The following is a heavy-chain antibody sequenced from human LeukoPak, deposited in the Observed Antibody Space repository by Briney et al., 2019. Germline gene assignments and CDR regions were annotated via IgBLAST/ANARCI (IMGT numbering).Heavy chain of an antibody. CDR1: GFTFSSYD. CDR3: AKDSHSGTYFDS. J-gene: IGHJ4*02. D-gene: IGHD1-26*01. Sequence: GGSLRLSCAASGFTFSSYDMSWVRQAPGKGLEWVSAVSGSGGSTYYADSVKGRFTISRDNSKSTLFLQMNSLRAEDTAVYYCAKDSHSGTYFDSWGRGTLVAVSS. V-gene: IGHV3-23*01. CDR2: VSGSGGST.